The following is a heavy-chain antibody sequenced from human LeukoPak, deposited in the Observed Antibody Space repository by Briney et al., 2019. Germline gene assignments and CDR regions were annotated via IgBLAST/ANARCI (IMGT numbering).Heavy chain of an antibody. D-gene: IGHD6-19*01. Sequence: ASVKVSCKASGYTFNNHYMYWVRQAPGQGLEWMGVISPSGGSTSYAQKFQGRVTMTRDTSTRTVYMEVNSLRSEGTAVYYCARQGTYSSAIGMGYWGQGTLVTVSS. CDR1: GYTFNNHY. V-gene: IGHV1-46*02. CDR2: ISPSGGST. CDR3: ARQGTYSSAIGMGY. J-gene: IGHJ4*02.